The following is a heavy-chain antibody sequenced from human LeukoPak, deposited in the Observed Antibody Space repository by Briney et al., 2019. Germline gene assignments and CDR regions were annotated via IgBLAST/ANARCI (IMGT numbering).Heavy chain of an antibody. V-gene: IGHV1-8*01. D-gene: IGHD3-3*01. CDR3: ARETTIFGVVSLYYYYGMDV. Sequence: APVKVSCKASGYTFTSYDINWVRQATGQGLEWMGWMNPNSGNTGYAQKFQGRVTMTRNTSISTAYMELSSLRSEDTAVYYCARETTIFGVVSLYYYYGMDVWGQGTTVTVSS. J-gene: IGHJ6*02. CDR1: GYTFTSYD. CDR2: MNPNSGNT.